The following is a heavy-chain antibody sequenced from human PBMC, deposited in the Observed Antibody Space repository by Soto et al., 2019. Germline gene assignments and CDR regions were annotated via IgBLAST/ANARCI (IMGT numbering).Heavy chain of an antibody. D-gene: IGHD6-13*01. Sequence: ASVKVSCKASGGTFSSYAISWVRQAPGQGLEWMGGIIPIVGTANYAQKFQGRVTITADESTSTAYMELSSLRSEDTAVYYCARSSDSSSWPNNWFDPWGQGTLVTVSS. CDR1: GGTFSSYA. CDR3: ARSSDSSSWPNNWFDP. CDR2: IIPIVGTA. J-gene: IGHJ5*02. V-gene: IGHV1-69*13.